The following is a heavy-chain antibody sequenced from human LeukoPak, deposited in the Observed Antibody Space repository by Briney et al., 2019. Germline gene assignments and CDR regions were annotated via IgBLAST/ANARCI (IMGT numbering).Heavy chain of an antibody. V-gene: IGHV3-30*14. CDR2: VSYEGTIK. J-gene: IGHJ5*01. CDR1: GFAFRNFA. CDR3: AREKFDS. Sequence: GGSLRLSCSASGFAFRNFAMHWVRQAPGKGLEWVAVVSYEGTIKYYTDSAKGRFTISRDNSGNIISLQMDNLTTEDTATYYCAREKFDSWGQGALVTVSP.